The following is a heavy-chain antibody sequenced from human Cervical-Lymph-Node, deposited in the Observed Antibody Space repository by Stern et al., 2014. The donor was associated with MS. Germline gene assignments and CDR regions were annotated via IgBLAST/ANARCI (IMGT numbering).Heavy chain of an antibody. Sequence: VQLVQSGAEVKKPGEPLKISCKGSEYNFASHWIGWVRQMPGKGLEGRGIIYPGDSDTRYSPSFQGHVTISADNSISTAYLQWSSLKASDTAMYYCARANDNVWSILYPYWYFDLWGRGTPVTVSS. D-gene: IGHD1-1*01. CDR1: EYNFASHW. CDR3: ARANDNVWSILYPYWYFDL. CDR2: IYPGDSDT. J-gene: IGHJ2*01. V-gene: IGHV5-51*01.